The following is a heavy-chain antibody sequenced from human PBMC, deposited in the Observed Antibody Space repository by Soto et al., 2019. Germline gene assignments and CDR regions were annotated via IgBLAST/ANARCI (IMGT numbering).Heavy chain of an antibody. V-gene: IGHV1-24*01. J-gene: IGHJ4*02. D-gene: IGHD6-19*01. Sequence: ASVKVSCKVSGYTLTELSMHWVRQAPGKGLEWMGGFDPEDGETIYAQKFQGRVTMTEDTSTDTAYMELSSLRSEDTAVYYCADGPEISSGYTYYFDYWGQGTLVTVSS. CDR2: FDPEDGET. CDR1: GYTLTELS. CDR3: ADGPEISSGYTYYFDY.